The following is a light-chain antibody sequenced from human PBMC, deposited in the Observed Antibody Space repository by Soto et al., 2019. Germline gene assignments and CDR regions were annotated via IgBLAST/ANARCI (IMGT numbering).Light chain of an antibody. V-gene: IGKV1-39*01. CDR2: GAS. J-gene: IGKJ2*01. Sequence: DIQMTQSPSSLSASVGDRVTITCRASQRISSYLNWYHQKPGKAPKLLIYGASSLESGVSSRFSGSGSGKDFTLTISSLQPEDFATYYCQQSYSTPYTFGQGTKLEIK. CDR1: QRISSY. CDR3: QQSYSTPYT.